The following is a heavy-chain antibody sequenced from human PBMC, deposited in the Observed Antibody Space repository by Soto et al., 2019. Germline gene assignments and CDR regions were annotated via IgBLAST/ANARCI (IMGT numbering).Heavy chain of an antibody. Sequence: SETLSLTCTVSGGSISSYYWSWIRQPPGKGLKWIGYIYYSGSTNYNPSLRSRVTISVDTSKNQFSLKLSSVTAADTAVYYCARVGSSSSRYYYYYGMDVWGQGTTVTVSS. CDR3: ARVGSSSSRYYYYYGMDV. J-gene: IGHJ6*02. V-gene: IGHV4-59*01. CDR2: IYYSGST. D-gene: IGHD6-6*01. CDR1: GGSISSYY.